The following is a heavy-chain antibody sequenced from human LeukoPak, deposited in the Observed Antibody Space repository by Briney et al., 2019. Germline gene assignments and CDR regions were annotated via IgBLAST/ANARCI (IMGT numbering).Heavy chain of an antibody. J-gene: IGHJ4*02. CDR1: GFTFSNYG. V-gene: IGHV3-30*02. Sequence: PGGSLRLSCAASGFTFSNYGMHWVRQAQGKGLEWVAFIWYDGSNKYYADSVKGRFTISRDNSKNTVYLQMNSLRAEDTAVYYCAKVLAVTSYGAKSVFDHWGQGTLVTVSS. CDR3: AKVLAVTSYGAKSVFDH. D-gene: IGHD4-23*01. CDR2: IWYDGSNK.